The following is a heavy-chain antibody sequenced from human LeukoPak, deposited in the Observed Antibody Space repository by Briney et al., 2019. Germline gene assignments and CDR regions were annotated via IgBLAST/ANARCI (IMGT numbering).Heavy chain of an antibody. V-gene: IGHV3-7*01. D-gene: IGHD6-25*01. CDR3: ARDDVGDGGRSEDFDA. CDR1: GFTFSMYW. Sequence: PGGSLRLSCAASGFTFSMYWMSWVRQAPGKGLEWVANIKQDGSEKNFVDSVKGRFTISRDNAKNLLYLQMNSLRAEDTAVYYCARDDVGDGGRSEDFDAWGQGTLVIVSS. CDR2: IKQDGSEK. J-gene: IGHJ4*02.